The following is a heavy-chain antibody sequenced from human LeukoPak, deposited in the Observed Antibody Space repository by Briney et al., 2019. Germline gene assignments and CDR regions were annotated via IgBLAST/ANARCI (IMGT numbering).Heavy chain of an antibody. Sequence: GGSPRLSCAGSGFTFSNSWMGWVRQAPGKGLEWVANVQHIGGETYYVDSVKGRFTISRDNAKNSLYLQMNSLRAEDTAVYYCARDQITRYSSSSSDYWGQGTLVTVSS. CDR1: GFTFSNSW. D-gene: IGHD6-6*01. CDR3: ARDQITRYSSSSSDY. J-gene: IGHJ4*02. CDR2: VQHIGGET. V-gene: IGHV3-7*01.